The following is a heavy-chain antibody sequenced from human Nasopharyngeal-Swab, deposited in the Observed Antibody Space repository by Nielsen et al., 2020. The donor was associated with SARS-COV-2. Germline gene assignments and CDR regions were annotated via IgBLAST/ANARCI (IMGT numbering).Heavy chain of an antibody. J-gene: IGHJ4*02. CDR1: GFTFSSYA. Sequence: GGSLRLSCAASGFTFSSYAMSWVRQVPGKGLEWVSAISGSGGSTYYADSVKGRFTTSRDNSKNTLYLQMNSLRAEDTAVYYCAKERYNWNGGADYWGQGTLVTVSS. V-gene: IGHV3-23*01. D-gene: IGHD1-1*01. CDR2: ISGSGGST. CDR3: AKERYNWNGGADY.